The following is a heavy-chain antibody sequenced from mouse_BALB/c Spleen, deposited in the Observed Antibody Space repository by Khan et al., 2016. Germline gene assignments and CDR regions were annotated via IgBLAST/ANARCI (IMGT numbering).Heavy chain of an antibody. CDR1: GYTFSSYW. CDR2: ILPGSGST. V-gene: IGHV1-9*01. J-gene: IGHJ4*01. Sequence: QIQLVQSGAELMKPGASVKISCKATGYTFSSYWIEWVKQRPGHGLEWIGEILPGSGSTNYNEKFKAKATFTADTSSNTAYMQLSSLTSEDSAVYYRARSRLERGPYAMDYWSQGTSVTVSS. CDR3: ARSRLERGPYAMDY.